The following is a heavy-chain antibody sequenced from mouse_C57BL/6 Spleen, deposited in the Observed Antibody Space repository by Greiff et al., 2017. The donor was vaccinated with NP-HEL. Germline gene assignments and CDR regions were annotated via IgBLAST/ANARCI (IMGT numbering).Heavy chain of an antibody. J-gene: IGHJ4*01. CDR1: GYTFTSYW. V-gene: IGHV1-69*01. Sequence: QVQLKQPGAELVMPGASVKLSCKASGYTFTSYWMHWVKQRPGQGLEWIGEIDPSDSYTNYNQKFKGKSTLTVDKSSSTAYMQLSSLTSEDSAVYNCARRRDYDVNYAMDYWGQGTSVTVSS. CDR2: IDPSDSYT. CDR3: ARRRDYDVNYAMDY. D-gene: IGHD2-4*01.